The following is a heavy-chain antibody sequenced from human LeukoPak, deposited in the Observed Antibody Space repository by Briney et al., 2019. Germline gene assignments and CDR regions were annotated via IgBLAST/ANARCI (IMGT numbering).Heavy chain of an antibody. CDR2: IYYSGST. J-gene: IGHJ4*02. V-gene: IGHV4-59*08. Sequence: PSETLSLTCTVSGGSISSYYWSWIRQPPGKGLEWIGYIYYSGSTNYNPSLKSRVTISVDTSKNQFSLKLSSVTAADTAVYYCGGHRVIWGGFDYWGQGTLVTVSS. CDR3: GGHRVIWGGFDY. CDR1: GGSISSYY. D-gene: IGHD2-21*01.